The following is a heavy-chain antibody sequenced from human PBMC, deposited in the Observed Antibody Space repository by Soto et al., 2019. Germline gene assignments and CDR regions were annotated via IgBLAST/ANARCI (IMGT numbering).Heavy chain of an antibody. D-gene: IGHD6-13*01. CDR3: ARLLAAAGDIDY. V-gene: IGHV5-51*01. Sequence: GESLKISCKGSGYSFTSYWIGWVRQMPGKGLEWMGIIFPDDSATKYSPSFQGQVTISADKSISTAYLQWSSLKASDTAMYYCARLLAAAGDIDYWGQGTLVSVSS. CDR1: GYSFTSYW. CDR2: IFPDDSAT. J-gene: IGHJ4*02.